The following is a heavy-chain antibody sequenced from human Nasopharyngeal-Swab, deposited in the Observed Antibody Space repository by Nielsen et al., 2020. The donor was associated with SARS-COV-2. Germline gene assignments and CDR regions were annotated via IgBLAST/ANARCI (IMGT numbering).Heavy chain of an antibody. CDR3: AKDHFYDSGSHDRLYFDF. CDR1: GFTLSDYA. V-gene: IGHV3-30*18. Sequence: GGSLRLSCAAFGFTLSDYAMHWVRQAPGKGLEWVALFSYDGSKRYFADSMKGRFSISRDNIKNMLYLQMDSLRADDTAVYYCAKDHFYDSGSHDRLYFDFWGQGTLVTVSS. J-gene: IGHJ4*02. D-gene: IGHD3-10*01. CDR2: FSYDGSKR.